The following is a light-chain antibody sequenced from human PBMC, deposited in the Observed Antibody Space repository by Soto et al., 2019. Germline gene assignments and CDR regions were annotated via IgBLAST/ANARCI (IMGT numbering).Light chain of an antibody. Sequence: EVVLTQSPATLSLSPGERATLSCRASQSISSYLAWYQHKPGQAPRLLIYDASNRATGIPARFSGSGSGTDFTLTISSLEPEDFAVYYCQQRNHWGVTFGQLTRLEIK. CDR1: QSISSY. V-gene: IGKV3-11*01. J-gene: IGKJ5*01. CDR3: QQRNHWGVT. CDR2: DAS.